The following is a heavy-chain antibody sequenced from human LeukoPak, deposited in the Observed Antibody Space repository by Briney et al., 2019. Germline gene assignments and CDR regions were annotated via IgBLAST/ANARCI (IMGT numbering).Heavy chain of an antibody. Sequence: SVKVSCKASGGTFSSYAISWVRQAPGQGLEWMGRIIPIFGIANYAQKFQGRVTITADKSTSTAYMELSSLRSEDTAVYYCASLYSSTAGGPNWFDPWGQGTLVTVSS. CDR1: GGTFSSYA. V-gene: IGHV1-69*04. D-gene: IGHD6-13*01. CDR2: IIPIFGIA. J-gene: IGHJ5*02. CDR3: ASLYSSTAGGPNWFDP.